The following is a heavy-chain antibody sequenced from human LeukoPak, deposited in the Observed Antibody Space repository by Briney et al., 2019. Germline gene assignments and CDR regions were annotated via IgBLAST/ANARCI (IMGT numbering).Heavy chain of an antibody. Sequence: SVKVSCKASGGTFSRYGISWVRQAPGQGLEWMGGIIPLFGKANYAQRFQGRVTITADESTSTAYMELSSLRSEDTALYYCAREWNYESSGYFYYYWGQGTLVTVSS. CDR3: AREWNYESSGYFYYY. CDR1: GGTFSRYG. D-gene: IGHD3-22*01. V-gene: IGHV1-69*13. CDR2: IIPLFGKA. J-gene: IGHJ4*02.